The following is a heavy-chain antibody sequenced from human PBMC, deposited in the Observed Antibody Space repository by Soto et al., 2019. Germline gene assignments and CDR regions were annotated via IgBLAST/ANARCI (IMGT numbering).Heavy chain of an antibody. V-gene: IGHV1-3*01. CDR3: ARGENPPVRFFDLDI. Sequence: QVQLVQSGAEVKKPGASVKVSCKASGYTFTSYAMHWVRQAPGQRLEWMGWINAGNGNTKYSQKFQGRVTITRDTSASTAYMELSSLRSEDTAVYYCARGENPPVRFFDLDIWGQGTMVTVSS. J-gene: IGHJ3*02. D-gene: IGHD3-3*01. CDR1: GYTFTSYA. CDR2: INAGNGNT.